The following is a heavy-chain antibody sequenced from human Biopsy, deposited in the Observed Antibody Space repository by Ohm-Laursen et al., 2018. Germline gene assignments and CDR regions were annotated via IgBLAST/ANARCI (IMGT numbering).Heavy chain of an antibody. CDR1: GYTFTDSY. CDR3: ARGGLNYGYFDI. Sequence: SVKVSCKASGYTFTDSYMHWVRQAPGQGLEWMGWINPNSGDTNYAQKFQGRVTMTRDTSMSTAYMELNRLRSDDTAVYYCARGGLNYGYFDIWGRGTLVTVSS. J-gene: IGHJ2*01. D-gene: IGHD1-26*01. V-gene: IGHV1-2*02. CDR2: INPNSGDT.